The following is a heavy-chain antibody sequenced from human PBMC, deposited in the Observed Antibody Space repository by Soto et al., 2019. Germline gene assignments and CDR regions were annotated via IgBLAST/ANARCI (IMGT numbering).Heavy chain of an antibody. V-gene: IGHV3-33*01. Sequence: QVQLVESGGGVVQPGRSLRLSCAASGFTFSSYGMHWVRQAPGKGLEWVAVIWYDGSNKYYADSVKGRFTISRDNSKNSLYLQMNSLRAEDTAVYYCARWDCSGGSCYSRAYYYYGMDVWGQGTTLTVSS. J-gene: IGHJ6*02. CDR3: ARWDCSGGSCYSRAYYYYGMDV. CDR2: IWYDGSNK. D-gene: IGHD2-15*01. CDR1: GFTFSSYG.